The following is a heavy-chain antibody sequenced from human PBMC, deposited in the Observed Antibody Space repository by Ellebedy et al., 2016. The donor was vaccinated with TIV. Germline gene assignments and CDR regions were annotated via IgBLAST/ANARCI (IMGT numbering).Heavy chain of an antibody. D-gene: IGHD6-19*01. CDR1: DGSISSSSYY. Sequence: MPSETLFLTCTVSDGSISSSSYYWGWIRQPPGKGLEWIGSIYYSGSTYYNPSLKSRVTISVDTSKNQFSLKLSSVTAADTAVYYCARRAGWSYYFDYWGQGTLVTVSS. V-gene: IGHV4-39*01. CDR3: ARRAGWSYYFDY. CDR2: IYYSGST. J-gene: IGHJ4*02.